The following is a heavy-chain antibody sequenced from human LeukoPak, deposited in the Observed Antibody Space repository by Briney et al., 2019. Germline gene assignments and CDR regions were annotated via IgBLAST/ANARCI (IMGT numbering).Heavy chain of an antibody. D-gene: IGHD2-21*02. Sequence: GASVRDSCKASGYTFTSYGISWVRQAPGQGLEWMGWISAYNGNTDNAQKLQGRVTRTTDTSTRTAYMELRSLGSDDAAVYYCARDVSIVVVTANPRDYWGQGTLVTVSS. CDR2: ISAYNGNT. J-gene: IGHJ4*02. CDR3: ARDVSIVVVTANPRDY. CDR1: GYTFTSYG. V-gene: IGHV1-18*01.